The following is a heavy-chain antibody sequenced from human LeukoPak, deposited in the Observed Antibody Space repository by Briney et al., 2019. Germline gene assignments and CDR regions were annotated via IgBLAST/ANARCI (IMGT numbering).Heavy chain of an antibody. CDR2: IYTSGST. V-gene: IGHV4-4*09. CDR3: ARRRGWGLDY. Sequence: SETLSLTCTVSGGSISSYYWSWIRKPPGKGLEWIGYIYTSGSTNYNPSLKSRVTISVDTSKNQFSLKLSSVTAADTAVYYCARRRGWGLDYWGQGTLVTASS. J-gene: IGHJ4*02. D-gene: IGHD2-21*02. CDR1: GGSISSYY.